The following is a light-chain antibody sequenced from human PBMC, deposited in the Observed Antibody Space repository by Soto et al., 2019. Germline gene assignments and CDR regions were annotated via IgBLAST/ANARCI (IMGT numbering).Light chain of an antibody. Sequence: EIVLTQSPGTLSLSAGERATLSCRASQSVSSNYLAWYQQKPGQPPRLLISGASSRATGIPDRFIGSGSGTGFTLTISSLEPEDFAVYYCQHYGRSPPSWTCGQGTKVEIK. CDR2: GAS. V-gene: IGKV3-20*01. CDR1: QSVSSNY. J-gene: IGKJ1*01. CDR3: QHYGRSPPSWT.